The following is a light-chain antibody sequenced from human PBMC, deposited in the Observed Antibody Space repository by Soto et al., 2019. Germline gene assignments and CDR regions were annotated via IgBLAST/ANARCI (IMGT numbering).Light chain of an antibody. CDR1: TSNIGYNF. V-gene: IGLV1-47*01. J-gene: IGLJ3*02. CDR3: AAWDGSLSAGV. Sequence: QSVLTQPPSTTGTPGQRVTISCSGRTSNIGYNFVYWYQHLPGTAPKLLIYRNDERPSGVPDRFSGSKSGTSASLAISGLRSEDEADYYCAAWDGSLSAGVFGGGTQLTVL. CDR2: RND.